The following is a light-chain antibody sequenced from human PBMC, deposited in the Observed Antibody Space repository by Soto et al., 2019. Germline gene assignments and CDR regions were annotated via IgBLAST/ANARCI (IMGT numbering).Light chain of an antibody. V-gene: IGKV1-5*01. CDR1: QSISGW. J-gene: IGKJ1*01. CDR2: DAS. Sequence: GDRVTITCRASQSISGWFAWFQQKPGKAPKLLIYDASSLESGVPSRFSGSGSGTEFTLTITSLQPDDFATYYCQQYVFYRGTFGQGTKVEIK. CDR3: QQYVFYRGT.